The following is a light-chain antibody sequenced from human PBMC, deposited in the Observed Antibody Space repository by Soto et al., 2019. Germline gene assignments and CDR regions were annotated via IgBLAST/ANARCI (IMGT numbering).Light chain of an antibody. CDR1: SSDVGGYNY. Sequence: QSALTQPPSASGSPGQSVTISCTGTSSDVGGYNYVSWYQQHPGKVPKLMIYEVSKRPSGVPDRFSGSKSGNTASLTVSGLQAEDEADYYCSSYAASNNFYFVFGGGTKLTVL. CDR3: SSYAASNNFYFV. J-gene: IGLJ3*02. V-gene: IGLV2-8*01. CDR2: EVS.